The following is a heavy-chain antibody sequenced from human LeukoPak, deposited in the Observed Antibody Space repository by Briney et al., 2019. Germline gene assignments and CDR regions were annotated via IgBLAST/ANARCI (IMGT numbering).Heavy chain of an antibody. CDR1: GYTFTSYG. J-gene: IGHJ6*02. V-gene: IGHV1-18*01. CDR3: ARGWELPKYYYYGMDV. D-gene: IGHD1-26*01. Sequence: GASAKVSCKASGYTFTSYGISWVRQAPGQGLEWMGWISAYNGNTNYAQKLQGRVTMTTDTSTSTAYMELRSLRSDDTAVYYCARGWELPKYYYYGMDVWGQGTTVTVSS. CDR2: ISAYNGNT.